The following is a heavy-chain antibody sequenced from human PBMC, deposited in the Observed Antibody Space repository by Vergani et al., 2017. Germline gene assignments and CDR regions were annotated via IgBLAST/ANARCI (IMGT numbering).Heavy chain of an antibody. Sequence: EVQLVQSGAEVKKPGESLKISCKGSGYSFTSYWIGWVRQMPGKGLEWMGIIYPDDSDIRYSPSFQGQVTISADKSISTAYLQWSSLKASDTAIYYCARQFSGSGSSHYGMDVWGQGTTVTVSS. CDR2: IYPDDSDI. CDR1: GYSFTSYW. D-gene: IGHD1-26*01. CDR3: ARQFSGSGSSHYGMDV. J-gene: IGHJ6*02. V-gene: IGHV5-51*01.